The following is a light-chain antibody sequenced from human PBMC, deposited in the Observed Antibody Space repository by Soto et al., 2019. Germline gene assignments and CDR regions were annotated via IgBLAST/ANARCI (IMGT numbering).Light chain of an antibody. V-gene: IGKV4-1*01. CDR1: QSVLYSPNNKNY. Sequence: DIVMTQSPNSLAVSLGERATINCKSSQSVLYSPNNKNYLAWYQQKPGQPPKLLIYWASTRESGVPDRFSGSGSGTDFTLTISSLQAEDVAVYYCQQYYNTPQTFGQGTKVEI. CDR3: QQYYNTPQT. J-gene: IGKJ1*01. CDR2: WAS.